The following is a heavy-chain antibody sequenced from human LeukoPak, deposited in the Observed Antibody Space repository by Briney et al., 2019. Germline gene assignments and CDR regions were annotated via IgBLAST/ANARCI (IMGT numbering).Heavy chain of an antibody. CDR1: GSISSGSYY. Sequence: PSQTLSLTCTVSGSISSGSYYWSWIRQPAGKGLEWIGRIYVSGSTNYNPSLESRVTISVDTSKNQFSLKLTSLTAADTAVYYCARLIDYYDSSGYDWYFDLWGRGTLVTVSS. V-gene: IGHV4-61*02. J-gene: IGHJ2*01. D-gene: IGHD3-22*01. CDR2: IYVSGST. CDR3: ARLIDYYDSSGYDWYFDL.